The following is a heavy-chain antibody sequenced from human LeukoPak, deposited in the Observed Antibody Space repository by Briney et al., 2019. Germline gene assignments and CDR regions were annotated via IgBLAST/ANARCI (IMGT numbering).Heavy chain of an antibody. CDR1: GFTFDDYG. J-gene: IGHJ3*02. CDR2: INWNGGST. D-gene: IGHD6-13*01. Sequence: GGSLRLSCAASGFTFDDYGMSWVRQAPGKGLEWVSGINWNGGSTGYADSVKGRFTISRDNAKNSLYLQMNSLRAEDTAVYYCARESWSIAAAGLDAFDIWGQGTMVTVSS. V-gene: IGHV3-20*04. CDR3: ARESWSIAAAGLDAFDI.